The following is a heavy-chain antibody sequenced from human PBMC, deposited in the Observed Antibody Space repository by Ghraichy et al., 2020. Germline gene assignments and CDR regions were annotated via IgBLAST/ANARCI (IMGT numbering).Heavy chain of an antibody. CDR1: GYTFTSYG. D-gene: IGHD2-2*01. Sequence: SVKVSCKASGYTFTSYGISWVRQAPGQGLEWMGWISAYNGNTNYAQKLQGRVTMTTDTSTSTAYMELRSLRSDDTAVYYCAREGWGYQLLPGHAFDIWGQGTMVTVSS. CDR3: AREGWGYQLLPGHAFDI. J-gene: IGHJ3*02. V-gene: IGHV1-18*04. CDR2: ISAYNGNT.